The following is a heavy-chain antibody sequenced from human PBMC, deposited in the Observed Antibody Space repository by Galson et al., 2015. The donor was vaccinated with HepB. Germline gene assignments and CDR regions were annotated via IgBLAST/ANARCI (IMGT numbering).Heavy chain of an antibody. J-gene: IGHJ6*03. CDR3: ATLTTGPYYYMDV. CDR2: ISDYNGNT. Sequence: QSGAEVKKPGASVKVSCKTSDSTFSNYGISWVRQAPGQGLEWMGWISDYNGNTNYAQKVQGRVTMTMDTSTSIGYMELRSLRSDDTAVYYCATLTTGPYYYMDVWGKGTTVIVSS. CDR1: DSTFSNYG. V-gene: IGHV1-18*01. D-gene: IGHD4-11*01.